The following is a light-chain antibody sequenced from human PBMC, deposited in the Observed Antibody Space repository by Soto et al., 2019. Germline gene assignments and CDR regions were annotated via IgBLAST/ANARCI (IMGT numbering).Light chain of an antibody. J-gene: IGKJ4*01. CDR1: QSISSW. CDR3: QQYNSYSLT. V-gene: IGKV1-5*01. Sequence: DIQVTQSPSTLSASVGDRVTITCRASQSISSWLAWYQQKPGKAPKLLIYYASSLESGVPSRFSGSGSGTEFTLTISSLQPDDFATYYCQQYNSYSLTFGGGTKVEIK. CDR2: YAS.